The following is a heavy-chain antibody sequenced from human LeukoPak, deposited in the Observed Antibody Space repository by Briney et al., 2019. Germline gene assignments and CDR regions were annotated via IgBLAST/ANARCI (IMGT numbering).Heavy chain of an antibody. CDR3: ARGGYSMVRGVIGAFDI. Sequence: ASVKVSCKASGYTFTSYGISWVRQAPGQGLEWMGWISAYNGNTNYAQKLLGRVTMTTDTSTSTAYMELRSLRSDDTAVYYCARGGYSMVRGVIGAFDIWGQGTMVTVSS. CDR1: GYTFTSYG. CDR2: ISAYNGNT. D-gene: IGHD3-10*01. J-gene: IGHJ3*02. V-gene: IGHV1-18*01.